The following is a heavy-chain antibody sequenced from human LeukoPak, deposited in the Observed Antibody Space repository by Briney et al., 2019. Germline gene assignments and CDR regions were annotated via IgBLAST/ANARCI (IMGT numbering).Heavy chain of an antibody. V-gene: IGHV4-34*01. D-gene: IGHD6-6*01. CDR1: GGSFSGYY. J-gene: IGHJ4*02. CDR3: ARGPIAARLPRAFDY. Sequence: PSETLSLTCAVYGGSFSGYYWSWIRQPPGKGLEWIGEINHSGSTNYNPSLKSRVTIAVDTSKNQFSLKLSSVTAADTAVYYCARGPIAARLPRAFDYWGQGTLVTVSS. CDR2: INHSGST.